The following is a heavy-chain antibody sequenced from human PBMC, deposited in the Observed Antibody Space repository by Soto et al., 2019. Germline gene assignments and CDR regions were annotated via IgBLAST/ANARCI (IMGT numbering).Heavy chain of an antibody. D-gene: IGHD3-10*01. J-gene: IGHJ4*02. CDR3: AHRLAASNSGDDEPINSFDS. V-gene: IGHV2-5*02. CDR2: IYWDDDK. Sequence: QITLKESGPTLVKPTQTLTLTCTFSGFSLSTSGVGVGWIRQPPGKALEWLALIYWDDDKRYSPSLKSRHTITKDSSKNQGVLTMTTLAPVDTATYYCAHRLAASNSGDDEPINSFDSWGQGTLVPVSS. CDR1: GFSLSTSGVG.